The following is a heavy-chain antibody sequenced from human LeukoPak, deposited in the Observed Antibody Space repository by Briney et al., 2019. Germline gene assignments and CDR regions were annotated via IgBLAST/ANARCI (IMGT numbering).Heavy chain of an antibody. J-gene: IGHJ6*02. V-gene: IGHV1-2*02. Sequence: SVNVSCKASGYTFSGYYMHSVRQAPGQGLEWLGWINSNSGDTKYAQKFQGRVTMTRDTSIRTAYMELSGLRSDDTAVYFCARDRGSSAYSHYYYGMDVWGQGTTVTVSS. CDR2: INSNSGDT. CDR3: ARDRGSSAYSHYYYGMDV. CDR1: GYTFSGYY. D-gene: IGHD3-22*01.